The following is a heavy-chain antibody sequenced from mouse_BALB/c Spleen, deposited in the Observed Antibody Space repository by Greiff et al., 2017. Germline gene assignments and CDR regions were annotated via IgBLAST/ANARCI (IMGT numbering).Heavy chain of an antibody. CDR3: TRSITTVAFDY. CDR2: INPSNGGT. D-gene: IGHD1-1*01. V-gene: IGHV1S81*02. Sequence: VKLMESGAELVKPGASVKLSCKASGYTFTSYYMYWVKQRPGQGLEWIGEINPSNGGTNFNEKFKSKATLTVDKSSSTAYMQLSSLTSEDSAVYYCTRSITTVAFDYWGQGTTLTVSS. CDR1: GYTFTSYY. J-gene: IGHJ2*01.